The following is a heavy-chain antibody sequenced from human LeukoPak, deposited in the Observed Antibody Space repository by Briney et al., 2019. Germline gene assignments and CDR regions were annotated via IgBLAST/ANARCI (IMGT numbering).Heavy chain of an antibody. Sequence: GGSLRLSCVASGFTFSTYNMNWVRQAPGKGLEWVSAISGSGGTTYNADSVKGRFTISRDNSKNTLYLQLNSLRAEDTAVYYCAKGAGNFDWSYHDYWGQGTLVTVSS. J-gene: IGHJ4*02. V-gene: IGHV3-23*01. CDR3: AKGAGNFDWSYHDY. CDR1: GFTFSTYN. CDR2: ISGSGGTT. D-gene: IGHD3-9*01.